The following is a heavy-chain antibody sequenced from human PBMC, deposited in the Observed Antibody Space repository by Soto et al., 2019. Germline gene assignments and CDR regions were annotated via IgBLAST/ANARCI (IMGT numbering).Heavy chain of an antibody. CDR2: TYYRSKWYN. D-gene: IGHD6-19*01. CDR3: ARGNSGWNGAFDI. Sequence: SQTLSLTCVISGDSVSSNSAAWNCIRQSPSRGLEWLGKTYYRSKWYNEYALSMKSRITINPDTSKNQFSLQLNSVTPEDTAVYYCARGNSGWNGAFDIWGQRTMVTVSS. J-gene: IGHJ3*02. CDR1: GDSVSSNSAA. V-gene: IGHV6-1*01.